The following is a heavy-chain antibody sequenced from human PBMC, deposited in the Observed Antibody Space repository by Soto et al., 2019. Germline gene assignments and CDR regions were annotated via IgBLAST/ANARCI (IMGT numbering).Heavy chain of an antibody. J-gene: IGHJ3*02. V-gene: IGHV1-69*01. D-gene: IGHD6-13*01. CDR3: ARMIAAVGAFDI. Sequence: KVSCKASGGTFSSYAISWVRQAPGQGLEWMGGIIPIFGTANYAQKFQGRVTITADESTSTAYMELSSLRSEDTAVYYCARMIAAVGAFDIWGQGTMVTVSS. CDR2: IIPIFGTA. CDR1: GGTFSSYA.